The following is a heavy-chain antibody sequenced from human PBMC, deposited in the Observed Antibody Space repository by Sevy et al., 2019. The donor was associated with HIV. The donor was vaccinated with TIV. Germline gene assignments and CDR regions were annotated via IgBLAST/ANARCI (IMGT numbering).Heavy chain of an antibody. Sequence: GGSLRLSCAASGFTFSSYSMNWVRQAPGKGLEWVSSISSSASYIYYADSVKGRFTISRDNAKNSLYLQMNSLRAEDTVVYYCASDQGWGSYYTYYYYGMDVWGQGTTVTVSS. CDR1: GFTFSSYS. CDR2: ISSSASYI. V-gene: IGHV3-21*01. D-gene: IGHD3-10*01. CDR3: ASDQGWGSYYTYYYYGMDV. J-gene: IGHJ6*02.